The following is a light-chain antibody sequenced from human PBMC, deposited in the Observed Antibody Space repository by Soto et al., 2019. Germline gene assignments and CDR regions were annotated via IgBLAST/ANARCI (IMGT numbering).Light chain of an antibody. CDR1: QDIGYH. Sequence: DIQMTQSPSAMSAAVGDRVTITRRASQDIGYHLGWFQQKPGKAPKRLIYSASSLDSGVPSRFSATGSGTEFTFTISSLQPEDFATYYCQLHTTYPRPFGQGTKVEVK. J-gene: IGKJ1*01. CDR2: SAS. CDR3: QLHTTYPRP. V-gene: IGKV1-17*03.